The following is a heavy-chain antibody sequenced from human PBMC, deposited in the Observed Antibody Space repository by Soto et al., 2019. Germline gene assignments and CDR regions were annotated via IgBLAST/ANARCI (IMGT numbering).Heavy chain of an antibody. V-gene: IGHV3-11*01. J-gene: IGHJ5*02. CDR1: GIIFSDY. Sequence: QVQLVESGGGLVKPGGSLRLSCAASGIIFSDYMSWVRQAPGKGLEWLSYISGSGRTIYSADSVKGRFTISRDNATNSLHIQMNNLRAAGTAVFYCARLPFPWGWFDPWGQGTLVTVSS. D-gene: IGHD3-16*01. CDR2: ISGSGRTI. CDR3: ARLPFPWGWFDP.